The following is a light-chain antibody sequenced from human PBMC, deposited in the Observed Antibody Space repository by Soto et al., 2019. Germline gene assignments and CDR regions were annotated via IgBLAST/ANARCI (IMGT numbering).Light chain of an antibody. CDR3: QPYNTFWT. J-gene: IGKJ1*01. CDR2: DVS. Sequence: IQMTQSPSTLSASVGDRVTITCRASQSISAWLAWYQQKPGKAPKLLIYDVSNLESGVPSRFSGSGSGTEFTLTISSLQPDDVATYYCQPYNTFWTFGQGTKVDI. V-gene: IGKV1-5*01. CDR1: QSISAW.